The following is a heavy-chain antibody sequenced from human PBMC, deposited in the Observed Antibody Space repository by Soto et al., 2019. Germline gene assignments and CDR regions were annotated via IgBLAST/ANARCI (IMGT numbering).Heavy chain of an antibody. D-gene: IGHD4-17*01. V-gene: IGHV4-31*03. Sequence: LSLTCTVSGGSIRRGGYYWSWIRQHPGKGLEWIGYIYYSGSTYYNPSLKSRVTISVDTSKNQFSLKLSSVTAADTAVYYCARTTTVTNRTPGKYYFDYWGQGTLVTVSS. CDR2: IYYSGST. CDR3: ARTTTVTNRTPGKYYFDY. J-gene: IGHJ4*02. CDR1: GGSIRRGGYY.